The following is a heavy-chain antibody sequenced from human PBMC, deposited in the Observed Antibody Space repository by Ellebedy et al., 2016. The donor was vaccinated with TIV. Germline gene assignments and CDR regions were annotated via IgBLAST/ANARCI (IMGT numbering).Heavy chain of an antibody. CDR2: IYYSGST. CDR3: ARAVVADPHGWFDP. J-gene: IGHJ5*02. V-gene: IGHV4-59*01. Sequence: GSLRLSXTVSGGSISSYYWSWIRQPPGKGLEWIGYIYYSGSTNYNPSLKSRVTISVDTSKNQFSLKLSSVTAADTAVYYCARAVVADPHGWFDPWGQGTLVTVSS. D-gene: IGHD2-15*01. CDR1: GGSISSYY.